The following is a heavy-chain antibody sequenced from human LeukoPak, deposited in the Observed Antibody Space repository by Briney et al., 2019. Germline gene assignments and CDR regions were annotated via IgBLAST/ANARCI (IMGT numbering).Heavy chain of an antibody. CDR1: GYTFTSYY. V-gene: IGHV1-24*01. J-gene: IGHJ3*02. CDR3: ATGDYDSSGYYYVVGAFDI. Sequence: GASVKVSCKASGYTFTSYYMHWVRQAPGNGLEWMGGFDPEDGETIYAQKFQGRVTMTEDTSTDTAYMELSSLRSEDTAVYYCATGDYDSSGYYYVVGAFDIWGQGTMVTVSS. D-gene: IGHD3-22*01. CDR2: FDPEDGET.